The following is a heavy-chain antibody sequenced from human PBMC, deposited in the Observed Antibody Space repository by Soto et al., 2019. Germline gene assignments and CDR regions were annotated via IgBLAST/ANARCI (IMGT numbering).Heavy chain of an antibody. CDR3: ARVDGYTYPNDY. V-gene: IGHV3-21*01. CDR2: ITSGSDYI. J-gene: IGHJ4*02. CDR1: GFTFSAYS. D-gene: IGHD5-12*01. Sequence: GGSLRLSCAASGFTFSAYSMSWVRQAPGKGLEWVSSITSGSDYIYYAGSLKGRFTISRDNAKNSLYLQIHSLRAEDTAFYYCARVDGYTYPNDYWGQGTLVTVSS.